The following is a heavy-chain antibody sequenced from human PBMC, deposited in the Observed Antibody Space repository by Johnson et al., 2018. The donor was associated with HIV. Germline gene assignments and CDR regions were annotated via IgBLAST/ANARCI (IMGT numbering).Heavy chain of an antibody. CDR3: ARDRALYYDSSGYYESGSPDFVHGIRDDDAFDI. J-gene: IGHJ3*02. CDR2: IYSGGST. Sequence: VQLVESGGGLVQPGGSLRLSCTASGFTVSSNYMSWVRQAPGKGLEWVSVIYSGGSTYYADSVKGRFTISRDNSKNTLYLQMNSLRAEDTAVYYCARDRALYYDSSGYYESGSPDFVHGIRDDDAFDIWGQGTMVTVSS. D-gene: IGHD3-22*01. V-gene: IGHV3-66*01. CDR1: GFTVSSNY.